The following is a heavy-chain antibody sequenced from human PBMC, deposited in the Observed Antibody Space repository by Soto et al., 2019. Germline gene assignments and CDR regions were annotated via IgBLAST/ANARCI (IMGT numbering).Heavy chain of an antibody. CDR2: INAGPGNT. J-gene: IGHJ4*02. Sequence: QVHLVQSGAEVRKPGASVMISCTASGYTLNHYTLHWVRQAPGQGLAWMGWINAGPGNTKYSQKFQGRVTITRDTLTNTAYMELNSLRSEDTAVYYCARDVTIYSVVVISGFDYWGQGTLVTVSS. D-gene: IGHD3-3*01. V-gene: IGHV1-3*01. CDR1: GYTLNHYT. CDR3: ARDVTIYSVVVISGFDY.